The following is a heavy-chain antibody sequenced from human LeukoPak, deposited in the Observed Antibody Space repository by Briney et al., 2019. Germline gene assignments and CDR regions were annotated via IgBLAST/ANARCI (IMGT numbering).Heavy chain of an antibody. Sequence: PGGSLRLSCAASGFTFSSYAMHWVRQAPGKGLEWVAVISYDGSNKYYADSVKGRFTISRDNSKNTLYLQMNSLRAEDTAVYYCASPNVNWGQGTLVTVSS. CDR1: GFTFSSYA. J-gene: IGHJ4*02. CDR3: ASPNVN. CDR2: ISYDGSNK. V-gene: IGHV3-30-3*01.